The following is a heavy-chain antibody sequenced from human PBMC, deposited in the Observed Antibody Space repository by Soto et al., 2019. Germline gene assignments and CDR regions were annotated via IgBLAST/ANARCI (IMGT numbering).Heavy chain of an antibody. CDR3: ARDQGFRVVINSNWFDP. V-gene: IGHV1-18*01. Sequence: AASGKVSCKASGYTFSRYGIMWVRQAPGQGLEWMGWISAYNGNTNSAEKLRGRLTMTTDASTTTAYMELRSLRSDDTAIYYCARDQGFRVVINSNWFDPWGQGTLVPVSS. D-gene: IGHD2-21*01. CDR1: GYTFSRYG. CDR2: ISAYNGNT. J-gene: IGHJ5*02.